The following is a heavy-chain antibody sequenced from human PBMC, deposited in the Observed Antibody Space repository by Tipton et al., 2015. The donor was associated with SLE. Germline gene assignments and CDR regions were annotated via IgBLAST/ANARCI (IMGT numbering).Heavy chain of an antibody. CDR2: IRYDGSNK. Sequence: SLRLSCAASGFTFSSFVMHWVRQAPGKGLEWVAFIRYDGSNKYFADSVKGRFTISRDNSKNTLYLQMNSLRAEDTAVYYCARDGQWLEYYYYYYMDVWGKGTTVTVSS. D-gene: IGHD6-19*01. J-gene: IGHJ6*03. CDR1: GFTFSSFV. V-gene: IGHV3-30*02. CDR3: ARDGQWLEYYYYYYMDV.